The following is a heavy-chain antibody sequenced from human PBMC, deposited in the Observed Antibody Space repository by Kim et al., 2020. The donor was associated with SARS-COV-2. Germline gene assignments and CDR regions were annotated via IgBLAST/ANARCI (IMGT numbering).Heavy chain of an antibody. D-gene: IGHD6-19*01. CDR3: ARHTYSSGCDFDY. J-gene: IGHJ4*02. Sequence: SSPSFQGNVTISADKSISTAYLQWSSLKASDTAMYYCARHTYSSGCDFDYWGQGTLVTVSS. V-gene: IGHV5-10-1*01.